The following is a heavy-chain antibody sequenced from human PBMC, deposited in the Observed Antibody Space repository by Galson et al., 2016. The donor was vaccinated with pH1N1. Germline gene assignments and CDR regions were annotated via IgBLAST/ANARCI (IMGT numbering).Heavy chain of an antibody. D-gene: IGHD5-24*01. J-gene: IGHJ4*02. V-gene: IGHV5-51*03. Sequence: QSGAEVKKPGESLKISCKGSGYSFTNYWIGWVRQIPGKGLEWMGVIYPGDSDVRYTPSFQGQVTISADKSISTAYLQWGSLRASDTAMYYCARSPGIDVAAMSWDSWGQGTLVTVSS. CDR1: GYSFTNYW. CDR3: ARSPGIDVAAMSWDS. CDR2: IYPGDSDV.